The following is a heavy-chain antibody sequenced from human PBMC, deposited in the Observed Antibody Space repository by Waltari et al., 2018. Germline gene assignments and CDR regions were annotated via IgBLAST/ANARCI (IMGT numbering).Heavy chain of an antibody. CDR1: GFTFSSYS. J-gene: IGHJ4*02. D-gene: IGHD2-15*01. CDR2: IRSSSSTI. V-gene: IGHV3-48*04. CDR3: ARDCGYCSGPGLPRPPDY. Sequence: EVQLVESGGGLVQPGGSLRLSCAASGFTFSSYSMNWVRPAPGKGLEWVSYIRSSSSTIYYADSVKGRFTISRDNAKNSLYLQMNSLRAEDTAVYYCARDCGYCSGPGLPRPPDYWGQGTLVTVSS.